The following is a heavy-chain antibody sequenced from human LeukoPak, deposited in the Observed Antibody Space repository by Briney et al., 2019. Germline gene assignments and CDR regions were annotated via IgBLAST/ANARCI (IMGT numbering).Heavy chain of an antibody. J-gene: IGHJ4*02. Sequence: ASVKVSCKASGYTFTSYAMNWVRQAPGQGLEWMGWINTNTGNPTYAQGFTGRFVFSLDTSVSTAYLQISSLKAEDTAVYYCATDLAMVRGVIGGDYWGQGTLVTVSS. D-gene: IGHD3-10*01. CDR2: INTNTGNP. CDR1: GYTFTSYA. CDR3: ATDLAMVRGVIGGDY. V-gene: IGHV7-4-1*02.